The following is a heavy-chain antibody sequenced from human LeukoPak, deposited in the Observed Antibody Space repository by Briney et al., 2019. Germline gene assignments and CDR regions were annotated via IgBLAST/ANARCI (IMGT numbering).Heavy chain of an antibody. D-gene: IGHD3-10*01. CDR1: GYTFTTYG. CDR2: ITIYNGDT. Sequence: GASVKVSCKASGYTFTTYGLSWVRQAPGQGLEWMGWITIYNGDTDYAQKLQGRVTMTADTSTSTAYMELRSLRSGDTAVYYCAIVLPYFGYWGQGTLLTVSS. J-gene: IGHJ4*02. CDR3: AIVLPYFGY. V-gene: IGHV1-18*01.